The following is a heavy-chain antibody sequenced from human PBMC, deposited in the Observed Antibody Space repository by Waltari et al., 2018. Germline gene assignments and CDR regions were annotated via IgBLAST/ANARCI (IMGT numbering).Heavy chain of an antibody. CDR1: GDSVSSGPYF. CDR3: ARDRSGTINSFDP. CDR2: MFYSGTT. D-gene: IGHD1-26*01. V-gene: IGHV4-39*07. Sequence: QLQLQESGPRLVKPAETLSLTCTVSGDSVSSGPYFWAWIRQPPGKGLEWLGSMFYSGTTYHNSSRKSRVTISVDTSKNQVSLQVKSVTAADTAVYFCARDRSGTINSFDPWGRGTLVTVSS. J-gene: IGHJ5*02.